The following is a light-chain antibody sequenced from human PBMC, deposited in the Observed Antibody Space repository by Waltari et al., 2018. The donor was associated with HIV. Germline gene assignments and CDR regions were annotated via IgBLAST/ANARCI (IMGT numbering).Light chain of an antibody. CDR2: ASH. CDR3: QHLNSYLS. CDR1: QGIASY. J-gene: IGKJ4*01. Sequence: DIQLTQTPSFLSASIGDRVTITCRASQGIASYLAWYQQKPGEVPKVLIYASHTLVRGVPSRFSGSGVGTDFFLTITSLQPEDSATYYCQHLNSYLSFGGGTKVEIK. V-gene: IGKV1-9*01.